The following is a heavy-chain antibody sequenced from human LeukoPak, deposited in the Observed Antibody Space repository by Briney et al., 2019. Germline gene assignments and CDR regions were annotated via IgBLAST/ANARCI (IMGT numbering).Heavy chain of an antibody. J-gene: IGHJ6*03. D-gene: IGHD2-2*01. Sequence: PTETLSLTCTVSGGSISGYYWTYIRQPAGKGLEWIGRIYTSESTNYSPSLKSRVTMSVDTSKNQFSLKLSSVTAADTAVYYCARESPASTGRLMDVWGKGTTVTVSS. CDR1: GGSISGYY. CDR3: ARESPASTGRLMDV. CDR2: IYTSEST. V-gene: IGHV4-4*07.